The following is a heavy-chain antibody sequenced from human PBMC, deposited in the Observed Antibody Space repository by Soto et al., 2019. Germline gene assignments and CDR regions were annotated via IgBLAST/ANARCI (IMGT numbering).Heavy chain of an antibody. CDR1: GGSFSGYY. D-gene: IGHD5-12*01. J-gene: IGHJ5*02. V-gene: IGHV4-34*01. Sequence: QVKLQQWGAGLLKPSETVSVTCAVYGGSFSGYYLSWIRQPPGKGLEWIGEVNHSGSSNYNPSLKSQVTRLVDTSTTQFSLKLSSVTAADTAVYYCARAHRWLQLGGRGWFEPSGQGTLVTVSS. CDR3: ARAHRWLQLGGRGWFEP. CDR2: VNHSGSS.